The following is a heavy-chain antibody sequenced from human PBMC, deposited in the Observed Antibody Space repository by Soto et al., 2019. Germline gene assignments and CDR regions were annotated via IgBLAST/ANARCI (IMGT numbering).Heavy chain of an antibody. CDR3: AREPPLTIFGVVITY. V-gene: IGHV4-59*01. J-gene: IGHJ4*02. CDR2: IYYSGST. CDR1: GGSISSYY. Sequence: PSETLSLTCTASGGSISSYYWSWVRQPPGKGLEWIGYIYYSGSTNYNPSLKSRVTISVDTSKNQFSLKLSSVTAADTAVYYCAREPPLTIFGVVITYWGQGTLVTVSS. D-gene: IGHD3-3*01.